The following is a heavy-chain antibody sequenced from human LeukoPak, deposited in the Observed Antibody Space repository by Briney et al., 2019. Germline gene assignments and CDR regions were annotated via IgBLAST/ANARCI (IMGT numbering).Heavy chain of an antibody. D-gene: IGHD2-2*01. CDR2: IDSSSSYI. CDR1: GFTFSSYT. Sequence: GGSLRLSCAASGFTFSSYTMNWVRQAPGKGLEWVSSIDSSSSYIYYADSVKGRFTISRDNSKSTLFLQMNSLRAEDTALYYCVKRTMAGVLERRTYYFDYWGQGSLVTVSP. CDR3: VKRTMAGVLERRTYYFDY. V-gene: IGHV3-21*04. J-gene: IGHJ4*02.